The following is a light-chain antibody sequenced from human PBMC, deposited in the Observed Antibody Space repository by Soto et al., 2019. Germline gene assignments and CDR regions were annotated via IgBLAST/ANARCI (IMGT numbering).Light chain of an antibody. CDR2: STS. J-gene: IGLJ2*01. Sequence: QAVVTQEPSLTVSPGGTVTLTCASSTGAVTSGYYPNWFQQKPGEAPRPLIYSTSNKHSWTPARFSGSLLGGKAALTLSGEQPEDEAEYYCLLYYGGARVFGGGTKLTVL. CDR3: LLYYGGARV. V-gene: IGLV7-43*01. CDR1: TGAVTSGYY.